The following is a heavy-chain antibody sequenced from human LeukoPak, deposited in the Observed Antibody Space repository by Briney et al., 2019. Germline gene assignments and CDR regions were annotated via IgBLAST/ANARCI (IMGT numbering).Heavy chain of an antibody. Sequence: GESLKISCKASGYRFPNFWIGWVRQLPGKGLEWMGIIYPGDSDTRYSPSFQGQVTLSVDKSIGTVYLQWSSLKASDTAMYYCARQPHSGYDPFYFDYWGQGTPVTVSS. CDR2: IYPGDSDT. CDR3: ARQPHSGYDPFYFDY. D-gene: IGHD5-12*01. CDR1: GYRFPNFW. V-gene: IGHV5-51*01. J-gene: IGHJ4*02.